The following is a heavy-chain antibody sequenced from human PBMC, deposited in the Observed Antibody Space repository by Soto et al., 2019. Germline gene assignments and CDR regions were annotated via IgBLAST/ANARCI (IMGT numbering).Heavy chain of an antibody. CDR3: AAVRGHGGNNY. CDR2: ISAFNGAT. D-gene: IGHD3-10*01. J-gene: IGHJ4*02. Sequence: ASVKVSCKASGYTFTRFGISWVRQAPGQGLEWMGWISAFNGATNYAQKFQGRITITRDMSTSTAYMELSSLRSEDTAVYYCAAVRGHGGNNYWGQGTLVTVSS. V-gene: IGHV1-18*01. CDR1: GYTFTRFG.